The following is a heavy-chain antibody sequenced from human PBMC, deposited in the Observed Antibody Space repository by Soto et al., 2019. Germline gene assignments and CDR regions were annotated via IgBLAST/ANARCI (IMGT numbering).Heavy chain of an antibody. J-gene: IGHJ6*02. CDR1: GYTFTNYC. V-gene: IGHV1-46*01. D-gene: IGHD5-18*01. CDR2: INPSGGST. CDR3: ASRGQVLGYSYGSQYYYYGMDV. Sequence: ASVKVSCKATGYTFTNYCVHWVRQAPGQGLEWMGIINPSGGSTSYAQKFQGRVTMTRDTPTSTVYMELSSLRSEDTAVYYCASRGQVLGYSYGSQYYYYGMDVWGQVTTVTVSS.